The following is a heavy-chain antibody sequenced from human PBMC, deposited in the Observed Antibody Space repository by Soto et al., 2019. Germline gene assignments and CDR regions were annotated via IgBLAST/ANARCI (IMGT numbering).Heavy chain of an antibody. J-gene: IGHJ4*02. Sequence: PGGSLRLSCAASGFIFSDHSMNWVRQAPGKGLEWVSSISSSSSYIYYADSVKGRFTISRDNAKNSLYLQMNSLGAEDTAVYFCARPAIRGEYSSSWYDYWGQGILVTVSS. CDR1: GFIFSDHS. CDR3: ARPAIRGEYSSSWYDY. D-gene: IGHD6-13*01. V-gene: IGHV3-21*01. CDR2: ISSSSSYI.